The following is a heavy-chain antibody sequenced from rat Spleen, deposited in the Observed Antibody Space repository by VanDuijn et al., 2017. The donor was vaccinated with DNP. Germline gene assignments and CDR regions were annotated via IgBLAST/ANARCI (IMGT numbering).Heavy chain of an antibody. Sequence: EVQLVESGGDLVQPGRSLKLFCAASGFSIRDYYMAWVRQAPTMGLEWVASIRYDGYASYYGDSVKGRFTIYRDNAKRTLYLQMNSLRSEDMATYYCIRWNSGYFDYWGQGVMVTVSS. J-gene: IGHJ2*01. D-gene: IGHD4-3*01. V-gene: IGHV5-22*01. CDR2: IRYDGYAS. CDR3: IRWNSGYFDY. CDR1: GFSIRDYY.